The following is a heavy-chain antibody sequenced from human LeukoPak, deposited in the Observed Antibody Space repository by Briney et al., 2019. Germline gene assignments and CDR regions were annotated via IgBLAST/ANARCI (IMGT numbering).Heavy chain of an antibody. J-gene: IGHJ4*02. CDR3: ARDVELNWSGALGYFDY. CDR2: MNPNSGNT. CDR1: GYTFGSYD. Sequence: ASVKVSCKASGYTFGSYDINWVRQATGQGLEWVGWMNPNSGNTGYAQKLQGRVTMTTDTSTSTAYMELRSLRSDDTAVYYCARDVELNWSGALGYFDYWGQGTLVTVSS. D-gene: IGHD3-3*01. V-gene: IGHV1-8*02.